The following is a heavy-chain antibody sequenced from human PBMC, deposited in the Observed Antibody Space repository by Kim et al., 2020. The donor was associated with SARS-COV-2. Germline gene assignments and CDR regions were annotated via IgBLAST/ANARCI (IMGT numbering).Heavy chain of an antibody. Sequence: ASVKVSCKASGYTFTSYAMNWVRQAPGQGLEWMGWINTNTGNPTYAQGFTGRFVFSLDTSVSTAYLQISSLKAEDTAVYYCAREGREMATILRLIDGFPGFDPWGQGTLVTVSS. CDR3: AREGREMATILRLIDGFPGFDP. CDR1: GYTFTSYA. J-gene: IGHJ5*02. CDR2: INTNTGNP. D-gene: IGHD5-12*01. V-gene: IGHV7-4-1*02.